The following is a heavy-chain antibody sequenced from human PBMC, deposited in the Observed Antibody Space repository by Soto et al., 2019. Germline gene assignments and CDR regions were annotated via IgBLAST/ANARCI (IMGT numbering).Heavy chain of an antibody. CDR1: GYTFTSYY. D-gene: IGHD2-21*02. Sequence: ASVKVSCKASGYTFTSYYMHWVRQAPGQGLEWMGWINPNSGGTNYAQKFQGWVTMTRDTSISAAYMELSRLRSDDTAVYYCARSPGGVVTAMYYFDYWGQGTPVTVSS. J-gene: IGHJ4*02. V-gene: IGHV1-2*04. CDR2: INPNSGGT. CDR3: ARSPGGVVTAMYYFDY.